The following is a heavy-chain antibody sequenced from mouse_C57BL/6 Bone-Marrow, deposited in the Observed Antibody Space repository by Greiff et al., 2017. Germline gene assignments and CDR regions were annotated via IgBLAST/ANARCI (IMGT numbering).Heavy chain of an antibody. J-gene: IGHJ3*01. Sequence: QVQLQQPGAELVMPGASVKLSCKASGYTFTGYWMHWVKQRPGQGLEWIGEIDPSDSYTNYNQKFKGKSTLTVDKSSSTAYMQLSSLTSEDSAVYYCAREEIYYDYGFAYWGQGTLVTVSA. D-gene: IGHD2-4*01. CDR3: AREEIYYDYGFAY. V-gene: IGHV1-69*01. CDR1: GYTFTGYW. CDR2: IDPSDSYT.